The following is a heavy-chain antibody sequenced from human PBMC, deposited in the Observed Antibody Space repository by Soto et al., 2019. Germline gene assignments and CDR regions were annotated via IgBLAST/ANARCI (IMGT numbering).Heavy chain of an antibody. CDR3: ARAPLVYDGSGNYHNSLDY. D-gene: IGHD3-10*01. CDR1: GFTFSSFG. J-gene: IGHJ4*02. CDR2: IWYDGSNK. Sequence: PGGSLRLSCAASGFTFSSFGMHWVRQAPGKGLEWVAVIWYDGSNKYYGDSVKGRFTISRDNSKNMLYLQMNSLRAEDTAVYYCARAPLVYDGSGNYHNSLDYWGQGTLVTVSS. V-gene: IGHV3-33*01.